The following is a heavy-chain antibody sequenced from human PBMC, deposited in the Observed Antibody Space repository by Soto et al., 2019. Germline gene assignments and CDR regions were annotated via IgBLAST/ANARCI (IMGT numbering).Heavy chain of an antibody. CDR3: ARRARPDFYYMDV. V-gene: IGHV3-64*01. CDR2: ISSNGVGT. Sequence: GGSLRLSCAASGFTLSGYAMDWVRQAPGKGLKYVSGISSNGVGTYYANSVQGRFTISRDYSKNTVYLQMGSLRPEDMVVYYCARRARPDFYYMDVWGKGTTVTVSS. CDR1: GFTLSGYA. J-gene: IGHJ6*03. D-gene: IGHD6-6*01.